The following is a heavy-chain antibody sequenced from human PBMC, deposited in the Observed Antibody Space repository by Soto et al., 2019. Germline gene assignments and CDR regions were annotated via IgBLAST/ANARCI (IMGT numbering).Heavy chain of an antibody. J-gene: IGHJ4*02. Sequence: ASVKVSCKASGYTFTSYYMHWVRQAPGQGLEWMGIINPSGGSTSYAQKFQGRVTMTRDTSTSTVYMELSSLRSEDTAVYYCARDLSDYGGNVHFDYWGQGTLVTVSS. V-gene: IGHV1-46*01. CDR2: INPSGGST. CDR1: GYTFTSYY. CDR3: ARDLSDYGGNVHFDY. D-gene: IGHD4-17*01.